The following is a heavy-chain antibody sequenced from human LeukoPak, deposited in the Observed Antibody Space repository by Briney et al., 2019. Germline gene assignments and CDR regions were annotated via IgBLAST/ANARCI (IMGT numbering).Heavy chain of an antibody. V-gene: IGHV3-48*01. CDR1: GFTFSSYS. Sequence: GGSLRLSCAASGFTFSSYSMNWVRQAPGKGLEWVSYISRSSSSKHYAESVKGRFTISRDNAKNSLYLQMSSLRAEDTAVYYCAREANDYGDYVGGYFDLWGRGTLVTVSS. CDR2: ISRSSSSK. D-gene: IGHD4-17*01. J-gene: IGHJ2*01. CDR3: AREANDYGDYVGGYFDL.